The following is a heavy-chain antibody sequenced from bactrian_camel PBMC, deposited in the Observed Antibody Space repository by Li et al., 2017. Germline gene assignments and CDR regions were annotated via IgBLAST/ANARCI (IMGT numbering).Heavy chain of an antibody. Sequence: HVQLVESGGGLVQPGGSLRLSCAASGTTFSSSPMNWVRQPPGKGLEWVSTIRNGGDTTYYADSMKGRFTTSRDNAKNTLYLQLNSLRTEDTAMYYCAEGWEEYGSIWLYNYWGQGTQVTVS. CDR1: GTTFSSSP. CDR2: IRNGGDTT. CDR3: AEGWEEYGSIWLYNY. V-gene: IGHV3S1*01. D-gene: IGHD5*01. J-gene: IGHJ4*01.